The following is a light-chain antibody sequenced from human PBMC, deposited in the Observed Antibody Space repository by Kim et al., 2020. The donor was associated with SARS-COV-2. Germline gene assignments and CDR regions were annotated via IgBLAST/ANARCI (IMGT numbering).Light chain of an antibody. CDR2: GNS. V-gene: IGLV1-40*01. CDR1: SSNIGAGYD. CDR3: QSYDSSLSGSVE. J-gene: IGLJ2*01. Sequence: QSVLTQPPSVSGAPGQRVTISCTGSSSNIGAGYDVHWYQQLPGTAPKLLIYGNSNRPSGVPDRFSGSKSGTSASLAITGLQAEDEADYYCQSYDSSLSGSVEFGGGTQLTVL.